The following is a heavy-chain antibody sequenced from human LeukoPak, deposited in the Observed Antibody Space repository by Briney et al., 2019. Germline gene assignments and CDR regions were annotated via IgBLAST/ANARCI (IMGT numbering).Heavy chain of an antibody. V-gene: IGHV3-53*01. J-gene: IGHJ6*03. CDR3: ARYTATTPLYYMDV. CDR2: IYSGGST. CDR1: GLTVSSHY. D-gene: IGHD4-11*01. Sequence: GGSLRLSCAASGLTVSSHYMSWVRQAPGEGLEWVAVIYSGGSTYYAHSLKGRFTISRDNSKNTLYLPMNRLSAGDTAVYYCARYTATTPLYYMDVWGKGTTVTVSS.